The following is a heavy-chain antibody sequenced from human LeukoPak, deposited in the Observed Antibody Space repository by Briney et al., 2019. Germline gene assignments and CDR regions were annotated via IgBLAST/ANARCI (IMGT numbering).Heavy chain of an antibody. J-gene: IGHJ5*02. V-gene: IGHV4-61*02. CDR3: ARRRCSSTSCYAYRVVVNWFDP. CDR1: GASISSGSYY. D-gene: IGHD2-2*01. Sequence: PSETLSLTCSVSGASISSGSYYWSWIRQPAGKGLEWIGLIYPSGSINNNPSLKSRVTISVDTSKNQFSLKLSSVTAADTAVYYCARRRCSSTSCYAYRVVVNWFDPWGQGTLVTVSS. CDR2: IYPSGSI.